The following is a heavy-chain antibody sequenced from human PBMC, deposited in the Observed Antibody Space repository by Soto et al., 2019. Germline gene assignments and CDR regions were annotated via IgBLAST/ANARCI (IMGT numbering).Heavy chain of an antibody. V-gene: IGHV4-38-2*01. CDR3: ARRAATVTPGRFDP. CDR1: GYSISSGYY. CDR2: IYHSGST. J-gene: IGHJ5*02. D-gene: IGHD4-17*01. Sequence: TSETLSLTCAVSGYSISSGYYWGWIRQTPGKGLEWIASIYHSGSTYYNPSLKSRVTISVDTSKNQFSLKLTSVTAADTAVYYCARRAATVTPGRFDPWGQGIMVTVSS.